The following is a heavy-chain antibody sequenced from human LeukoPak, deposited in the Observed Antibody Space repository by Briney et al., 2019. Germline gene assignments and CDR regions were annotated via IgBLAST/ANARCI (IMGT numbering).Heavy chain of an antibody. J-gene: IGHJ5*02. V-gene: IGHV4-39*01. CDR2: IYYSGCT. CDR1: GGSISSSSYY. Sequence: SETLSLTCTVSGGSISSSSYYWGWIRQPPGKGLEWIGSIYYSGCTYYNPSLKSRVTISVDTSKNQFSLKLSSVTAADTAVYYCGRHVKYCSGGSCYLNWFDPWGQGTLVTVSS. CDR3: GRHVKYCSGGSCYLNWFDP. D-gene: IGHD2-15*01.